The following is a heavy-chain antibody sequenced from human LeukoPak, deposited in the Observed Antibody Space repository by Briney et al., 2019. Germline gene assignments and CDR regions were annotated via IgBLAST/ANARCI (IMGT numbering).Heavy chain of an antibody. Sequence: GGSLRLSCAASGFTFSSYWMSWVRQAPGKGLEWVATIRQDGSQKYYVDSVKGRFTISRDNAKNSLYLQMNSLRAEDTAVYYCARVPFRRYYDSSGYYYVLAYFDYWGQGTLVTVSS. V-gene: IGHV3-7*03. CDR2: IRQDGSQK. J-gene: IGHJ4*02. D-gene: IGHD3-22*01. CDR3: ARVPFRRYYDSSGYYYVLAYFDY. CDR1: GFTFSSYW.